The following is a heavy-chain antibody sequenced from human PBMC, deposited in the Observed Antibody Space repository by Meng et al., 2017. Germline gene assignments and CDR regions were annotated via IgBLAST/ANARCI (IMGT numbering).Heavy chain of an antibody. CDR3: AGKRSLVGAFDY. D-gene: IGHD1-26*01. Sequence: GESLKISCAASGFTFSSYAMHWVRQAPGKGLEWVAVISYDGSNKYYADSVKGRFTISRDNSKNTLYLQMNSLRAEDTAVYYCAGKRSLVGAFDYWGQGTLVTVSS. V-gene: IGHV3-30*01. J-gene: IGHJ4*02. CDR1: GFTFSSYA. CDR2: ISYDGSNK.